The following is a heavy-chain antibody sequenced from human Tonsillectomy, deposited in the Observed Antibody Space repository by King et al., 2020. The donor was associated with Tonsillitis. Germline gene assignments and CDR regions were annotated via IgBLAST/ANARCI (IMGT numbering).Heavy chain of an antibody. CDR3: AREFEGGGNYGGGAFDI. Sequence: VQLVESGAEVKKPGASVKVSCKASGYTFTGYYIHWVRQAPGQGLEWMGWINPKSGGTNYAQKFQGRVTMTRDTSISTAYMDLSRLRSDDTAVYYCAREFEGGGNYGGGAFDIWGQGTMVTVSS. J-gene: IGHJ3*02. D-gene: IGHD1-26*01. CDR1: GYTFTGYY. CDR2: INPKSGGT. V-gene: IGHV1-2*02.